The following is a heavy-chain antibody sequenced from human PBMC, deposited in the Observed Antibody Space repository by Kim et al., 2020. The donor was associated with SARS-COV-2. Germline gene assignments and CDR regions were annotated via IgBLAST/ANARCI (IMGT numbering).Heavy chain of an antibody. Sequence: ADSVKGRFTISRDNSNDTLYLQMNSLRAEDTAVYYCAKDPLVGPLYYFDYWGQGTLVTVSS. V-gene: IGHV3-23*01. D-gene: IGHD2-21*01. CDR3: AKDPLVGPLYYFDY. J-gene: IGHJ4*02.